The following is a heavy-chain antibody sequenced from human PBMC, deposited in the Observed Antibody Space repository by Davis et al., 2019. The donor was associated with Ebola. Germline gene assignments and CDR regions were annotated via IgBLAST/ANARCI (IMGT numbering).Heavy chain of an antibody. V-gene: IGHV3-23*01. Sequence: GESLKISCAASGFIFSNYDMSWVRQVPGKGLEWVSTVSGSGGSTHYSDSVRGRFSISRDNSKNTLYLQINSLRAEDTATYYCARYCHYPDCSYFDCWGQGTVVAASS. D-gene: IGHD2-15*01. J-gene: IGHJ4*02. CDR2: VSGSGGST. CDR1: GFIFSNYD. CDR3: ARYCHYPDCSYFDC.